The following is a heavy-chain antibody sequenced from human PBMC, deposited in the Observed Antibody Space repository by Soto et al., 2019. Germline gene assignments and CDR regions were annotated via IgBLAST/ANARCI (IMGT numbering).Heavy chain of an antibody. Sequence: SETLSLTCAVSGGSISSGGYSWSWIRQPPGKGLEWIGYIYHSGSTYYNPSLKSRVTISVDRSKNQFSLKLSSVTAADTSVYYCARANIAPAAAIYFDYWGQGTLVTVSS. D-gene: IGHD2-2*01. J-gene: IGHJ4*02. CDR1: GGSISSGGYS. CDR3: ARANIAPAAAIYFDY. CDR2: IYHSGST. V-gene: IGHV4-30-2*01.